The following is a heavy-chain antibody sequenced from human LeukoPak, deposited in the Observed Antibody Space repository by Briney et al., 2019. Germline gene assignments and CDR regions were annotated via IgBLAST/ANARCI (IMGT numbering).Heavy chain of an antibody. J-gene: IGHJ4*02. CDR2: ISSSSSYI. D-gene: IGHD3-3*01. V-gene: IGHV3-21*01. CDR1: GFTFSSYS. Sequence: GGSLRLSCAASGFTFSSYSMNCVRQAPGKGLEWVSSISSSSSYIYYADSVKGRLTISRDNAKNSLYLQMNSLRAEDTAVYYCARDNVLEWLSHFDYWGQGTLVTVSS. CDR3: ARDNVLEWLSHFDY.